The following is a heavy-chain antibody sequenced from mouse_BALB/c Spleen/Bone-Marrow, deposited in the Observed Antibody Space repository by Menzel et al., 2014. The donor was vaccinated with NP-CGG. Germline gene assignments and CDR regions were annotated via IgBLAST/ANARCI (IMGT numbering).Heavy chain of an antibody. J-gene: IGHJ4*01. CDR3: ARSGNVRNAMDY. V-gene: IGHV1S137*01. Sequence: VQLVESGAELVRPGVPVKISCKGSGYTFTNNAIHWVKQSRAKSLEWIGIISTYYGDTTYNQKFKVKATMTVDKSSSTAYLKLARLTSEDSAIYYGARSGNVRNAMDYWGQGTSVTVSS. CDR1: GYTFTNNA. D-gene: IGHD1-1*01. CDR2: ISTYYGDT.